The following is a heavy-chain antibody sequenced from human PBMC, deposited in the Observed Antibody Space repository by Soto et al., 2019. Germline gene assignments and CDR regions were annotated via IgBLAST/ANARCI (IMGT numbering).Heavy chain of an antibody. V-gene: IGHV3-48*01. J-gene: IGHJ4*02. CDR2: ISSSSNTI. CDR3: VRDAPPDDY. Sequence: GGSLRLSCAASGFTFSSYSMNWVRQAPGKGLEWASYISSSSNTIYYADSVKGRFTISRDNAKNSLHLQMNSLRAEDTAVYYCVRDAPPDDYWGQGTLVTVSS. CDR1: GFTFSSYS.